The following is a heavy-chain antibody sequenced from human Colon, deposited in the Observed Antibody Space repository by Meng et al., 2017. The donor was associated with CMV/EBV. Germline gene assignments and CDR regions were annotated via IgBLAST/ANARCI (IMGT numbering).Heavy chain of an antibody. J-gene: IGHJ4*02. CDR2: ISSSSSYI. CDR3: ARDDGSVVPSSAY. Sequence: GGSLRLSCAASGFTFSRSEMTWVRQAPGKGLEWVSSISSSSSYIYYADSVKGRFTISRDNAKNSLYLQMNSLRAEDTAVYYCARDDGSVVPSSAYWGQGTLVTVSS. CDR1: GFTFSRSE. V-gene: IGHV3-21*01. D-gene: IGHD2-2*01.